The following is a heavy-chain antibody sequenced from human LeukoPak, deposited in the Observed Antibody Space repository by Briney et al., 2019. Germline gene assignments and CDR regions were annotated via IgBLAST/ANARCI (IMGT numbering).Heavy chain of an antibody. CDR2: ISGSGGST. D-gene: IGHD3-16*01. J-gene: IGHJ4*02. Sequence: PGGSLRLSCAASGFTFSSYAMSWVRQAPGKGLEWVSSISGSGGSTYYADSVKGGFTLSRDNSKNTLNLQMNSLRVEDTAVYYCAKDESDYVWWNYPFWGQGTLVTVSS. CDR3: AKDESDYVWWNYPF. V-gene: IGHV3-23*01. CDR1: GFTFSSYA.